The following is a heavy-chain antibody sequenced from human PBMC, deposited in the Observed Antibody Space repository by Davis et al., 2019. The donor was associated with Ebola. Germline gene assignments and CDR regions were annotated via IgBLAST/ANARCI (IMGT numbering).Heavy chain of an antibody. CDR3: ARAGAVAGRGRCNWFDP. CDR1: GGSISRSSYY. Sequence: MPSETLSLTCTVSGGSISRSSYYWGWIRQPPGKGLEWIGEINHSGSTNYNPSLKSRVTISVDTSKNQFSLKLSSVTAADTAVYYCARAGAVAGRGRCNWFDPWGQGTLVTVSS. J-gene: IGHJ5*02. D-gene: IGHD6-19*01. V-gene: IGHV4-39*07. CDR2: INHSGST.